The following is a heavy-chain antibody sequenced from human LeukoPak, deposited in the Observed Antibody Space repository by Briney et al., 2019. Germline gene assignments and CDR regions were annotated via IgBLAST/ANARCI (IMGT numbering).Heavy chain of an antibody. CDR1: GGSISSYS. V-gene: IGHV4-30-2*01. J-gene: IGHJ4*02. CDR2: IYHSGST. Sequence: PSETLSLTCTVSGGSISSYSWSWIRQPPGKGLEWIGYIYHSGSTYYNPSLKSRVTISVDRSKNQFSLKLSSVTAADTAVYYCARVQRYGSGSYPDYWGQGTLVTVSS. CDR3: ARVQRYGSGSYPDY. D-gene: IGHD3-10*01.